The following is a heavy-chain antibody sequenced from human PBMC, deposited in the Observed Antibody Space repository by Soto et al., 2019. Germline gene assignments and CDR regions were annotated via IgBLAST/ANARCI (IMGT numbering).Heavy chain of an antibody. D-gene: IGHD1-1*01. CDR1: GFTFSTYA. CDR2: ISSSGDAT. V-gene: IGHV3-23*01. J-gene: IGHJ4*02. CDR3: ARQPARGPFDY. Sequence: GGSLRLSCAASGFTFSTYAMTWVRQAPGKGLEWVSIISSSGDATYYLDSVKGRFTISRDNSKNTLYLQMNSLRAEDTAVYYCARQPARGPFDYWGQGNLVTVSS.